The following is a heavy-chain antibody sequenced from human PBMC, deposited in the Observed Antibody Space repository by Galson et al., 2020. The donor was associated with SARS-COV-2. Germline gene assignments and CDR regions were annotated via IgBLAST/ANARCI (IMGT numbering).Heavy chain of an antibody. D-gene: IGHD3-10*01. J-gene: IGHJ6*02. CDR1: GGSIISSNYY. CDR2: LYYSGST. V-gene: IGHV4-39*07. CDR3: ARTVTIIRGADNPYYYGLDV. Sequence: ASETLSLTCAVSGGSIISSNYYWGWIRPPPGKGLEWIGNLYYSGSTYYSPSLKSRLTMSVDTSKNQFSLMLTSVTAADTAVYYCARTVTIIRGADNPYYYGLDVWGRGTTVTVSS.